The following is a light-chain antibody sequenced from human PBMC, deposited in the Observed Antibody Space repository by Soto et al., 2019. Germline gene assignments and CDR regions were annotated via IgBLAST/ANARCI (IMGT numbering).Light chain of an antibody. V-gene: IGKV3-11*01. CDR2: DSS. Sequence: EIVLTQSPATLSLSPGERATLSCRASQSFSNNLAWYQQKPGQAPRLLIYDSSTLATGIPPRFSGSGSGTDFTLTISSLEPADFAVYYCQQRGDWPRTFGQGTKVEIK. CDR1: QSFSNN. CDR3: QQRGDWPRT. J-gene: IGKJ1*01.